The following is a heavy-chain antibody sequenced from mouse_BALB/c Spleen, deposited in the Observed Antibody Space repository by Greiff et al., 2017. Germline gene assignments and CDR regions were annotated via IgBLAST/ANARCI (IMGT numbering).Heavy chain of an antibody. Sequence: DVQLVESGGGLVQPGGSRKLSCAASGFTFSSFGMHWVRQAPEKGLEWVAYISSGSSTIYYADTVKGRFTISRDNPKNTLFLQMTSLRSEDTAMYYCARQGLGAWFAYWGQGTLVTVSA. CDR3: ARQGLGAWFAY. CDR1: GFTFSSFG. J-gene: IGHJ3*01. D-gene: IGHD2-13*01. V-gene: IGHV5-17*02. CDR2: ISSGSSTI.